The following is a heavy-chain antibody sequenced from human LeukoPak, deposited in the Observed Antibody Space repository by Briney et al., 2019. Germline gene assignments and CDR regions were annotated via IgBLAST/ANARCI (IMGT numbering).Heavy chain of an antibody. J-gene: IGHJ4*02. V-gene: IGHV3-23*01. CDR3: AKDPRVTITVTFYFEY. CDR1: EFTFSSYA. CDR2: ISGNGGST. Sequence: GGSLRLSCAASEFTFSSYAMSWVRQAPGKGLEWVSGISGNGGSTYYADSVKGRFTISRDNSKNTLYLQMNSLRAEDTAVYYCAKDPRVTITVTFYFEYWGQGTLVTVPS. D-gene: IGHD4-17*01.